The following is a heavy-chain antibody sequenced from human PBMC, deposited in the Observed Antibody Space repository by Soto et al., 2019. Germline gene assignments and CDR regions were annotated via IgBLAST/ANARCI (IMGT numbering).Heavy chain of an antibody. D-gene: IGHD2-21*01. CDR3: ARARRDGYNGDDFDY. V-gene: IGHV4-59*01. CDR2: IYYSGST. CDR1: GGSIISYY. J-gene: IGHJ4*02. Sequence: PSETLSLTCTVSGGSIISYYWSWIRQPPGKGLEWIGYIYYSGSTNYNPSLKSRVTISVDTSKNQFSLKLSSVTAADTAVYYCARARRDGYNGDDFDYWGQGTLVTVSS.